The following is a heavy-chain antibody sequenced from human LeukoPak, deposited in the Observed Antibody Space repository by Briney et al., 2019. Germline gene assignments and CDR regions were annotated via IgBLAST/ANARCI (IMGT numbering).Heavy chain of an antibody. CDR1: GYTFANYY. Sequence: ASVKVSCKASGYTFANYYIHWVRQAPGQGLEWMGGIIPIFGTANYAQKFQGRVTITADESTSTAYMELSSLRSEDTAVYYRARVQGNEWPYHDAFDIWGQGTMVTVSS. J-gene: IGHJ3*02. CDR2: IIPIFGTA. V-gene: IGHV1-69*13. CDR3: ARVQGNEWPYHDAFDI. D-gene: IGHD3-3*01.